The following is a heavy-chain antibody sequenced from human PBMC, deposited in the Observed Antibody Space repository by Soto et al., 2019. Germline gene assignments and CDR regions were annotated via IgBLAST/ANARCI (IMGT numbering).Heavy chain of an antibody. V-gene: IGHV4-59*01. CDR3: ARDKSGTNDY. Sequence: SETLSLTCTVSGGSISSYYWSWIRQPPGKGLEWIGYIYYSGSTNYNPSLKSRVTISVDTSKNQFSLKLSSVTAADTAVYYCARDKSGTNDYWGQGTLVTVS. CDR1: GGSISSYY. J-gene: IGHJ4*02. D-gene: IGHD2-8*01. CDR2: IYYSGST.